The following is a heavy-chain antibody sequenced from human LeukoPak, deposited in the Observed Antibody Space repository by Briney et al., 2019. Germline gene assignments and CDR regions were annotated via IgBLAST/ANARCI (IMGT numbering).Heavy chain of an antibody. J-gene: IGHJ4*02. Sequence: GGSQRLSCAASGFTLSHHYMNWIRQAPGKGLEWLSYIDGSGSSRYYAESVRGRFTISRDNAKNSLYLQMDSLRSDDTAVYYCARGDIPANDYFDYWGQGTLVTVSS. CDR1: GFTLSHHY. CDR2: IDGSGSSR. V-gene: IGHV3-11*01. CDR3: ARGDIPANDYFDY. D-gene: IGHD2-2*01.